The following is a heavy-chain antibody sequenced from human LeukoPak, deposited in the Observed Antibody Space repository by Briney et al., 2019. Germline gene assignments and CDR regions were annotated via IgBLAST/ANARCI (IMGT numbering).Heavy chain of an antibody. V-gene: IGHV4-34*01. CDR1: GGSFSGYS. J-gene: IGHJ2*01. CDR2: VNHGGST. CDR3: ARQTSWYFDL. Sequence: SETLSLTCAFYGGSFSGYSWSWIRQSPGKGLEWIGVVNHGGSTNYNPSLKSRVTISVDTSKNQFSLKLSSVAAADTAVYYCARQTSWYFDLWGRGTLVTVSS.